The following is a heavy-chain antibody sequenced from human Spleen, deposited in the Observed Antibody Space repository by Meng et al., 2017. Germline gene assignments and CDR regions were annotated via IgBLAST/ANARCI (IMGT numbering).Heavy chain of an antibody. V-gene: IGHV3-21*04. J-gene: IGHJ4*02. CDR1: GFTFSIYS. Sequence: EVQLVESGGGLVKPGGSLRLSCAASGFTFSIYSMNWVRQAPGKGLEWISYISSSGNTMYYADSVKGRCLISRDNAKNSLYLQMNSLRADDTAVYYCARGIQIWQYWGQGTLVTVSS. CDR3: ARGIQIWQY. D-gene: IGHD5-18*01. CDR2: ISSSGNTM.